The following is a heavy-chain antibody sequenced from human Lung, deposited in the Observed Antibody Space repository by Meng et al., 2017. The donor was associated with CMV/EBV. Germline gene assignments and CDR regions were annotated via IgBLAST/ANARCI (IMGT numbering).Heavy chain of an antibody. CDR2: IKSKFDGETT. D-gene: IGHD4-23*01. J-gene: IGHJ4*02. CDR1: GFIFSNLW. V-gene: IGHV3-15*01. CDR3: TPDRPRSGGKTHDY. Sequence: EVQLVEAGGGLVKPGGSLRLSCTGSGSGFIFSNLWINWVRQAPGKGLGWVGRIKSKFDGETTDYAAPVKGRFTISRDDSRNTLYLYMNSLKTEDTAVYYCTPDRPRSGGKTHDYWGQGTLVTVSS.